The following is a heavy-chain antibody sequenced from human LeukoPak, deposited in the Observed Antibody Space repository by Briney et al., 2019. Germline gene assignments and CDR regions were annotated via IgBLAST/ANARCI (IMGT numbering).Heavy chain of an antibody. CDR3: TRDCGAYYYDSSGYYGY. D-gene: IGHD3-22*01. Sequence: GGSLRLSCAASGFTFSSYWMSWVRQAPGKGLEWVANIKQDGSEKYYVDSVKGRFTISRDNAKNSLYLQMNSLRAEDTAVYYCTRDCGAYYYDSSGYYGYWGQGTLVTVSS. CDR2: IKQDGSEK. V-gene: IGHV3-7*01. CDR1: GFTFSSYW. J-gene: IGHJ4*02.